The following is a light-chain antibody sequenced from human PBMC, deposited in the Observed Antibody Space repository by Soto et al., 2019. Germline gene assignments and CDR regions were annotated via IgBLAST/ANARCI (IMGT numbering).Light chain of an antibody. J-gene: IGKJ1*01. CDR2: GAS. CDR3: PRYGRSPWA. CDR1: QSVSSSY. Sequence: DTVLTQSPGILSLSPGERATLSCRASQSVSSSYLAWYQQKPGQAPRLLIYGASSRATGIPDRFSGSGSGTDFTLTISRLEPEDFAVYCPPRYGRSPWAVVLGTRLDSK. V-gene: IGKV3-20*01.